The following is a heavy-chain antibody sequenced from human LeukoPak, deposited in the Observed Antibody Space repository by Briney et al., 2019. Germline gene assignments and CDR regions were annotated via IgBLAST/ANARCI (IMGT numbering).Heavy chain of an antibody. CDR2: IYYSGST. J-gene: IGHJ3*02. CDR3: ARDYDYYDSSGQWGAFDI. V-gene: IGHV4-39*07. Sequence: PETLSLTCTVSGGSISSSSYYWGWIRQPPGKGLEWIGSIYYSGSTYYNPSLKSRVTISVDTSKNQFSLKMTSVTAADTAVYYCARDYDYYDSSGQWGAFDIWGQGTMVIVSS. D-gene: IGHD3-22*01. CDR1: GGSISSSSYY.